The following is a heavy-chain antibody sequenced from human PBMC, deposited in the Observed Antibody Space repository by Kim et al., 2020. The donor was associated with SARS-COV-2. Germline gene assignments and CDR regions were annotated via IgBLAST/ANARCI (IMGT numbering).Heavy chain of an antibody. J-gene: IGHJ4*02. D-gene: IGHD1-26*01. V-gene: IGHV3-66*01. Sequence: ADSVKVRFTISRDNAKNALYFQMTSLRAEDTAVYYCARYLCGSYYRGVDSWGQGTLVTVSS. CDR3: ARYLCGSYYRGVDS.